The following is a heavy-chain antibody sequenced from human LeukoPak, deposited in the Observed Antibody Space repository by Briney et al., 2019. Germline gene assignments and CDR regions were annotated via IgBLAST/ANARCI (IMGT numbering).Heavy chain of an antibody. CDR3: ARGHGSGSANHYYYYGMDV. V-gene: IGHV3-13*01. J-gene: IGHJ6*02. D-gene: IGHD3-10*01. CDR1: GFTFSSYD. Sequence: PGGSLRLSCAASGFTFSSYDMHWVRQATGKGLEWVSSMGTAGDTYYPGSVKGRFTISRENAKNSLYLQMNSLRAGDTAVYYCARGHGSGSANHYYYYGMDVWGQGTTVTVSS. CDR2: MGTAGDT.